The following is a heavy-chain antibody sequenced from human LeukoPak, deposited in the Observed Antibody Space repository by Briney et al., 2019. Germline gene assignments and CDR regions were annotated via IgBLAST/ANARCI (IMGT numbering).Heavy chain of an antibody. Sequence: ASVKVSCKASGYTFTGYYMHWVRQAPGQGLEWMGWINPNSGGTNYAQKFQGRVTMTRDTSISTAYMELSRLRSDDTAVYYCARGGMSSSWYYYYYYMDVWGKGTTVTVSS. D-gene: IGHD6-13*01. V-gene: IGHV1-2*02. CDR3: ARGGMSSSWYYYYYYMDV. CDR1: GYTFTGYY. CDR2: INPNSGGT. J-gene: IGHJ6*03.